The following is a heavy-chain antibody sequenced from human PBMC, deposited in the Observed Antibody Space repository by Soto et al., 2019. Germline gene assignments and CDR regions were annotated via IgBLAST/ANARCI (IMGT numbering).Heavy chain of an antibody. Sequence: SETLSLTCTVSGGPVRSGSYYWSWIRQPPGKGLEWIGDVYHSGSTNYNPSLRSRVTISLDRSKNQFSLKLSSVTAADTAVYFCARDQRGDYYDSSVYYFQYSMDVWDQGTTVTVSS. CDR1: GGPVRSGSYY. CDR3: ARDQRGDYYDSSVYYFQYSMDV. V-gene: IGHV4-61*01. D-gene: IGHD3-22*01. CDR2: VYHSGST. J-gene: IGHJ6*02.